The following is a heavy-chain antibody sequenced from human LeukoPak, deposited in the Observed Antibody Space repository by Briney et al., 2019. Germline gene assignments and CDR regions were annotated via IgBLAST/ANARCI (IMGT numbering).Heavy chain of an antibody. D-gene: IGHD2-15*01. J-gene: IGHJ6*02. CDR2: MNPNSGNT. Sequence: ASVKVSCKASGYTFTSYDINWVRQATGQGLEWMGWMNPNSGNTGYAQKFQGRVTMTRNTSISTAYMELSSLRSEDTAVYYCARLYCSGGSCYSYYYYGMDVWGQGTTVTVSS. CDR3: ARLYCSGGSCYSYYYYGMDV. V-gene: IGHV1-8*01. CDR1: GYTFTSYD.